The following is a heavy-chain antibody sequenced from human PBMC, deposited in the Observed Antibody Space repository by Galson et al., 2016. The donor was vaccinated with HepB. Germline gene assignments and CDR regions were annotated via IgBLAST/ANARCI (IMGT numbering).Heavy chain of an antibody. J-gene: IGHJ4*02. CDR3: RVDTAMDCVFDY. D-gene: IGHD5-18*01. Sequence: SLRLSCAASGFTFSTYNMNWVRQAPGKGLEWVSTISRGSGHIYYGDSVKRRFTIPRDNAKNSHYLQMNSLRAEDTAVYYCRVDTAMDCVFDYWGQGTLVTVSS. CDR1: GFTFSTYN. V-gene: IGHV3-21*01. CDR2: ISRGSGHI.